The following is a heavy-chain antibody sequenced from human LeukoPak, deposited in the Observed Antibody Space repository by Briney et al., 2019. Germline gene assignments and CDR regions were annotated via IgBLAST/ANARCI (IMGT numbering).Heavy chain of an antibody. D-gene: IGHD3-10*01. CDR2: INDRGGST. Sequence: PGRSLRLSCAATGLRFSNNAMSWVRQAPGKGLEGASTINDRGGSTFYADSVEGRCTISRDNSKNTLYLQMNSLRAEDTAVYYCAKVQGSSGAWNDAFDIGGQGTMVTVSS. CDR1: GLRFSNNA. J-gene: IGHJ3*02. V-gene: IGHV3-23*01. CDR3: AKVQGSSGAWNDAFDI.